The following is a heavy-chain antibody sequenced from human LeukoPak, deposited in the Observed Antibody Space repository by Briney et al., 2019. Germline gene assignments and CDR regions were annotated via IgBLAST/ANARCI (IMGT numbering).Heavy chain of an antibody. J-gene: IGHJ6*03. Sequence: SETLSLTCAVSGYSISSGYYWGWVRQPPGKGLEWIGSVYGSGNTYYNPSLKSRVTISVDTSKNHFSLKVSSVTAADTAVYYCARPSGRNYYYYMDAWGKGTTVTVSS. D-gene: IGHD3-10*01. CDR2: VYGSGNT. V-gene: IGHV4-38-2*01. CDR3: ARPSGRNYYYYMDA. CDR1: GYSISSGYY.